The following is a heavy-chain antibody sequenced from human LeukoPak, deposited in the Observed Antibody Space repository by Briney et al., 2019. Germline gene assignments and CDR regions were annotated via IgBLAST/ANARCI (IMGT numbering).Heavy chain of an antibody. D-gene: IGHD5-12*01. V-gene: IGHV3-74*01. J-gene: IGHJ6*02. CDR3: ARDRGSYGMDV. Sequence: GGSLRLSCAASGFTFSSYWMHWVRQAPGKGLVWVSRINSDGSTTSYADSVKGRFSISRDNPKNTLYLQMNSLRAEDTAVYSCARDRGSYGMDVWGQGTTVTVSS. CDR2: INSDGSTT. CDR1: GFTFSSYW.